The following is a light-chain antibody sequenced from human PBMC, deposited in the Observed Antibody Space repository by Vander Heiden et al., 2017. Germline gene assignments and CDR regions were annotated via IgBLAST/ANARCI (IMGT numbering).Light chain of an antibody. V-gene: IGLV2-14*03. Sequence: QSPLPQPASGSGSPGHSFTIACSGTSSDVGGYNYVSWYQQHPGKAPKLMIYDVSNRPSGVSNRFSGSKSGNTASLTISGLQAEDEADYYCSSYTSSSTPHVVFGGGTKLTVL. J-gene: IGLJ2*01. CDR3: SSYTSSSTPHVV. CDR2: DVS. CDR1: SSDVGGYNY.